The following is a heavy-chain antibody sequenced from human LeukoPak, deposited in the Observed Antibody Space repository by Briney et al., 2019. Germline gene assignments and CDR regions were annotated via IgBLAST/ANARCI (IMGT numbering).Heavy chain of an antibody. CDR3: ARAGSNYDSSGLLPLGLDP. CDR2: IRYDGSKK. D-gene: IGHD3-22*01. Sequence: PGGSLRLSCAASGFTFSSYGMNWVRQAPGKGLEWVAFIRYDGSKKYSADSVKGRFTISRDNSKDTLYLQMNSLRAEDTAVYYCARAGSNYDSSGLLPLGLDPWGQGTLVTVSS. J-gene: IGHJ5*02. CDR1: GFTFSSYG. V-gene: IGHV3-30*02.